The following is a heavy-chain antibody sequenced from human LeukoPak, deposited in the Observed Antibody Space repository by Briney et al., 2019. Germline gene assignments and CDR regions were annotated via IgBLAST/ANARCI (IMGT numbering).Heavy chain of an antibody. CDR2: INHSGST. V-gene: IGHV4-34*01. D-gene: IGHD6-19*01. Sequence: PSETLSLTCAVYGGSFSGYYWSWIRQPPGKGLEWIGEINHSGSTNYNPSLKSRVTISVDTSKNQFSLKLSSVTAADTAVYYCAREQDVSGWYSGAFDIWGQGTLVTVSS. CDR1: GGSFSGYY. J-gene: IGHJ4*02. CDR3: AREQDVSGWYSGAFDI.